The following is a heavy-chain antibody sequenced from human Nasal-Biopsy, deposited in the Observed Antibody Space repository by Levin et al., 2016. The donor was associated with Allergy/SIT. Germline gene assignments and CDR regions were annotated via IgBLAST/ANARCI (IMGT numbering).Heavy chain of an antibody. CDR1: GFILSTYT. CDR2: ISSSSDYI. J-gene: IGHJ6*02. CDR3: ARGDPSYYGMDV. Sequence: GGSLRLSCAASGFILSTYTMTWVRQAPGKGLEWVSSISSSSDYINYADSVKGRLTISRNNAKNSVFLQMNSLRAGDTAVYYCARGDPSYYGMDVWGQGTTVTVSS. V-gene: IGHV3-21*01.